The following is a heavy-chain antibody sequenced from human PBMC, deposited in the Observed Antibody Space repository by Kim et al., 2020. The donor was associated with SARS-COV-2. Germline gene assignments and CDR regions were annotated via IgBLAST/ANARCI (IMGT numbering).Heavy chain of an antibody. Sequence: ASVKVSCKTPGNTFASFFIHWVRQAPGQGLEWMGLTHLVGGRTNFAQIFQGRISIITDTSTTTVFMDLSSLTSDDTAVYYCAREPDGTGNLETWGQGTLV. CDR1: GNTFASFF. CDR2: THLVGGRT. V-gene: IGHV1-46*01. J-gene: IGHJ4*02. CDR3: AREPDGTGNLET. D-gene: IGHD1-7*01.